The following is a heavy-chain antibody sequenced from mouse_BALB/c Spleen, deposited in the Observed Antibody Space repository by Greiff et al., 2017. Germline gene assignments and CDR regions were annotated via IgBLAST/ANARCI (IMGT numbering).Heavy chain of an antibody. J-gene: IGHJ4*01. CDR2: INPSSGYT. D-gene: IGHD1-1*01. V-gene: IGHV1-4*01. CDR1: GYTFTSYT. Sequence: QVQLQQSGAELARPGASVKMSCKASGYTFTSYTMHWVKQRPGQGLEWIGYINPSSGYTNYNQKFKDKATLTADKSSSTAYMQLSSLTSEDSAVYYCAKSVDYYGSSSSAMDYWGQGTSVTVSS. CDR3: AKSVDYYGSSSSAMDY.